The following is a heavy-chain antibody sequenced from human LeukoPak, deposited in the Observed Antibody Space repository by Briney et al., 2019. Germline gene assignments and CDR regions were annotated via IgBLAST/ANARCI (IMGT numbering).Heavy chain of an antibody. Sequence: ASVKVSCKASGYTFTSYYMHWVQQAPGQGLEWMGIINPSGGSTSYAQKFQGRVTMTRDTSTSTVYMELSSLRSEDTAVYYCARAIRFLEWLYFGPYYYYGMDVWGQGTTVTVSS. CDR1: GYTFTSYY. J-gene: IGHJ6*02. CDR2: INPSGGST. D-gene: IGHD3-3*01. CDR3: ARAIRFLEWLYFGPYYYYGMDV. V-gene: IGHV1-46*01.